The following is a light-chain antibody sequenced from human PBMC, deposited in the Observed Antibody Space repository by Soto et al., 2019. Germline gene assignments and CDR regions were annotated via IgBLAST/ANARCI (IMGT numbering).Light chain of an antibody. Sequence: QSALTQPPSASGTPGQSVTISCTGNSSDIGGYNYVSWYQQHPGKAPKLMISEVSKRPSGVPDRFSGSKSGNTASLTVSGLQAEDEADYYCSSYAVSNILVFGGGTKLTVL. J-gene: IGLJ2*01. CDR3: SSYAVSNILV. CDR1: SSDIGGYNY. V-gene: IGLV2-8*01. CDR2: EVS.